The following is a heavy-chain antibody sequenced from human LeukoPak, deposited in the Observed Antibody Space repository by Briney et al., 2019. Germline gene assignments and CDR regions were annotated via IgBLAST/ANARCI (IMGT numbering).Heavy chain of an antibody. CDR2: ISGSGGST. CDR1: GFTFSSYA. Sequence: GGSLRLSCAASGFTFSSYAMSWVRQAPGKGLEWVSVISGSGGSTYYADSVKGRFTISRDNSKNTLYLQMSSLRAEDTAVYYCAKDEYYDILTGYYSPSWFDYWGQGTLVTVSS. V-gene: IGHV3-23*01. J-gene: IGHJ4*02. D-gene: IGHD3-9*01. CDR3: AKDEYYDILTGYYSPSWFDY.